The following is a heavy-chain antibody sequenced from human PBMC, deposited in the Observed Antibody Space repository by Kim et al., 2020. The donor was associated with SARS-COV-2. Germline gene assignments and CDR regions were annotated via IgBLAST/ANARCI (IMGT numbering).Heavy chain of an antibody. J-gene: IGHJ4*02. V-gene: IGHV3-74*01. Sequence: GGSLRLSCAASGFTFSTYWMHWVRQAPGKGLVWVSRIESDGGIISYADSVKGRFTISRDNAKSTLYLQMNSLRAEDTAVYYCARGYCSGGSCYSALCDYWGQGTLVTVSS. CDR2: IESDGGII. CDR1: GFTFSTYW. D-gene: IGHD2-15*01. CDR3: ARGYCSGGSCYSALCDY.